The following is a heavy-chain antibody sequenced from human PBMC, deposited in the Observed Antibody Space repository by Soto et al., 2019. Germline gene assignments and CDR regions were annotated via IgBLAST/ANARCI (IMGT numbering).Heavy chain of an antibody. Sequence: SETLSLPCTVSGGSTSSSSYSWGWIRQPPGKGLKWIGNIYYSGSTYYNPSVKSRVTISVDTSKNQLSLKLSSVIAADTAVYYCARIGIVGATGSVDYWGQGTLATVSS. CDR3: ARIGIVGATGSVDY. J-gene: IGHJ4*02. CDR2: IYYSGST. V-gene: IGHV4-39*01. CDR1: GGSTSSSSYS. D-gene: IGHD1-26*01.